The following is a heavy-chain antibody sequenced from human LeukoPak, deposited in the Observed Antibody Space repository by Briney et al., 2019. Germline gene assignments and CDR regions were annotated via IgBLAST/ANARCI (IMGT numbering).Heavy chain of an antibody. CDR3: ARDPYSGSYGNYYYYFMDV. CDR2: ITRGSSYI. CDR1: GFTFSSYN. Sequence: PGGSLRLSCAASGFTFSSYNMNWVRQAPGKGLEWVSSITRGSSYIYYADSVKGRFTISRDNAKNSLYLQMNSLRAEDTAVYYCARDPYSGSYGNYYYYFMDVWGKGTTVTLSS. J-gene: IGHJ6*03. V-gene: IGHV3-21*01. D-gene: IGHD1-26*01.